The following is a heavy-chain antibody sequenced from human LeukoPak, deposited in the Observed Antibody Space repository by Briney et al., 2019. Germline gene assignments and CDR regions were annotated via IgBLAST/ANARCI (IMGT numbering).Heavy chain of an antibody. J-gene: IGHJ4*02. Sequence: GGSLRLSCAASGFKFNNFAMSWVRQAPGKGPEWLSAMTGPADTTYYAESVKGRFIISRDYSKSMVYLQMNSLRVEDTAIYYCAKGAEIDHWGQGTLVTVSS. D-gene: IGHD3-16*01. CDR2: MTGPADTT. CDR1: GFKFNNFA. CDR3: AKGAEIDH. V-gene: IGHV3-23*01.